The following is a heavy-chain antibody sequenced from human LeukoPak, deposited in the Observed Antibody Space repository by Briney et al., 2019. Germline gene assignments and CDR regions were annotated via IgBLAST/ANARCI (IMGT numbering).Heavy chain of an antibody. CDR2: IYHSGST. Sequence: SETLSLTCAVSGGSISSGGYSWSWIRQPPGKGLEWIGYIYHSGSTYYNPSLKSRVTISVDRSKNQFSLKLSSVTAADTAMYYCASQGFADYGDYVGSFDYWGQGTLVTVSS. D-gene: IGHD4-17*01. V-gene: IGHV4-30-2*01. J-gene: IGHJ4*02. CDR1: GGSISSGGYS. CDR3: ASQGFADYGDYVGSFDY.